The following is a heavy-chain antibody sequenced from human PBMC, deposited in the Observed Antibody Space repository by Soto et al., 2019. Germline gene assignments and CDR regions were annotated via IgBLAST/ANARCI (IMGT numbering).Heavy chain of an antibody. J-gene: IGHJ6*02. V-gene: IGHV4-39*01. CDR1: GGSISSSSYY. CDR3: ARVLPYYYYGMDV. Sequence: PSETLSLTCTVSGGSISSSSYYWGWIRQPPGKGLEWIGSIYYSGSTYYNPSLKSRVTISVDTSKNQFSLKLSSVTAADTAVYYCARVLPYYYYGMDVWGQGTTVT. CDR2: IYYSGST.